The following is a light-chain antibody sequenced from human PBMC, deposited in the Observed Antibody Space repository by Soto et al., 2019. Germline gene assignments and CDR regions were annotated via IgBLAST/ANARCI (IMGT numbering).Light chain of an antibody. V-gene: IGKV1-5*03. CDR3: QQYTSYPLT. CDR2: EAS. Sequence: DIQMTQSPSTLSASVGDRVTITCRASQSINTRLAWYQQKPGKAPNLLIYEASSLEGGVSSRCSGSGSGTEFTLTISSLQPEDFASCYCQQYTSYPLTFGGGTKVEIK. CDR1: QSINTR. J-gene: IGKJ4*01.